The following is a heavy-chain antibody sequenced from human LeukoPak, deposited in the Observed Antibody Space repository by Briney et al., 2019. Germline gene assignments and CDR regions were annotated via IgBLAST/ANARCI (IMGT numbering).Heavy chain of an antibody. V-gene: IGHV4-34*01. Sequence: SETLSLTCAVYGGSFSGYYWSWIRQPPGKGLEWIGEINHSGSTNYNPSLKSRVTISVDTSKNQFSLKLSSVTAADTAVYYCARSRALYYYDSSGYSTVDYWGQGTLVTVSS. CDR2: INHSGST. D-gene: IGHD3-22*01. CDR1: GGSFSGYY. J-gene: IGHJ4*02. CDR3: ARSRALYYYDSSGYSTVDY.